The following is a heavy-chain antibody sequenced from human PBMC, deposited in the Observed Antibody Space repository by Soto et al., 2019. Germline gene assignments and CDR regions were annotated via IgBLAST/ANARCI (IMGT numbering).Heavy chain of an antibody. CDR2: LSWNGVTI. V-gene: IGHV3-9*01. CDR3: AASRAYDSSDYSGFHYGMAV. Sequence: EVQLVESGGDLVQPGRSLRLSCAASGFTFDDYAMHWVRQVPGKGLQWVSGLSWNGVTIGYAASVKGRFTISRDNAKKSLYLQMNGLRPDDTALYYCAASRAYDSSDYSGFHYGMAVWGIGTTVAVSS. D-gene: IGHD3-22*01. CDR1: GFTFDDYA. J-gene: IGHJ6*04.